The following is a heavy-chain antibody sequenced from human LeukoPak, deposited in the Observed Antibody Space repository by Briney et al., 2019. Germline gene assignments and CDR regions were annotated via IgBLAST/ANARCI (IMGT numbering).Heavy chain of an antibody. D-gene: IGHD2-15*01. J-gene: IGHJ5*02. Sequence: ASVKVSCKASGGTFSSYAISWVRQAPGQGLEWMGRIIPILGIANYAQKFQGRVTITADKSTSTAYMELSSLRSEDTAVYYCATLSYCSGGSCYGWFDPWGQGTLVTVSS. CDR3: ATLSYCSGGSCYGWFDP. CDR1: GGTFSSYA. CDR2: IIPILGIA. V-gene: IGHV1-69*04.